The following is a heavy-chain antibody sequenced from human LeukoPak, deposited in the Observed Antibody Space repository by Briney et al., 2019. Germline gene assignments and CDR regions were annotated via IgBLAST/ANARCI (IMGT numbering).Heavy chain of an antibody. CDR1: GYTFTGYY. V-gene: IGHV1-2*02. CDR2: INPNSGGT. J-gene: IGHJ6*03. D-gene: IGHD3-10*01. CDR3: ARDSWRVRGVTFGFPYYMDV. Sequence: ASVKVSCKASGYTFTGYYMHWVRQAPGQGLEWMGWINPNSGGTNYAQKFQGRVTMTRDTSISTAYMELSRLRSDDTAVYYCARDSWRVRGVTFGFPYYMDVWGKGTTVTISS.